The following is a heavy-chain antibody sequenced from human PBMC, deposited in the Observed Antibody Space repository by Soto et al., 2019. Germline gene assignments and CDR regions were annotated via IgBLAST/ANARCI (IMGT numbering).Heavy chain of an antibody. Sequence: EVQLVESGGGLIQPGGSLRLSCAASGFTVSSNYMSWVRQAPGKGLEWVSVIYSGGSTYYADSVKGRFTISRDNSKNTLYLQMNSLRAEETAVYYCARVPVVTAIHWWFDPWGQGTLVTVSS. V-gene: IGHV3-53*01. D-gene: IGHD2-21*02. CDR1: GFTVSSNY. CDR3: ARVPVVTAIHWWFDP. CDR2: IYSGGST. J-gene: IGHJ5*02.